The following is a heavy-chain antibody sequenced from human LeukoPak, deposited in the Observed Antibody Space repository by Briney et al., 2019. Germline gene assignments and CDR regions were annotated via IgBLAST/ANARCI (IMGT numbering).Heavy chain of an antibody. D-gene: IGHD6-13*01. CDR1: GFTFSSYA. Sequence: GGSLRLSCAASGFTFSSYAMYWVRQAPGKGLEWVAVISYDGSNKYHADSVKGRFTISRDNSKNTLYLQMNSLRVEDTAVYYCAREKSAIAAPLGFDYWGQGTLVTVSS. CDR3: AREKSAIAAPLGFDY. CDR2: ISYDGSNK. V-gene: IGHV3-30-3*01. J-gene: IGHJ4*02.